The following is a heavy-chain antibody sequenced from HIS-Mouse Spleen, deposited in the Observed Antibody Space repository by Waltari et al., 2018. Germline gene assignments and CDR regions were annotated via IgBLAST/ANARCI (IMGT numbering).Heavy chain of an antibody. Sequence: QVQLQESGPGLVKPSQTLSLTCTVSGGSISSGGYYWSWFRPLPGKRLERIGDIYYSGRRSYHPALKGESPKSGDTAQNQVALKLSSVTAADTAVYYCARSPYYDFRSGYSDNWLDPWGQGTLVTVSS. CDR3: ARSPYYDFRSGYSDNWLDP. D-gene: IGHD3-3*01. CDR2: IYYSGRR. V-gene: IGHV4-31*01. J-gene: IGHJ5*02. CDR1: GGSISSGGYY.